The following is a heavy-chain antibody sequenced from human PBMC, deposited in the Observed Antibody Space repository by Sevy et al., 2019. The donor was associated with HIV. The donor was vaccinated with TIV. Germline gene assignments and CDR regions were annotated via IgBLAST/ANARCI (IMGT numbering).Heavy chain of an antibody. CDR1: GFTFSSYE. Sequence: GGSLRLSCEASGFTFSSYEMNWVRQVAGNGLEWVSTISGSGYATYYADSVKGRFIISRDTSRNTLYLQMNSLRVEDSAVYFCAKDRVTVFGVVVTFDSWGQGTLVTVSS. V-gene: IGHV3-23*01. J-gene: IGHJ4*02. D-gene: IGHD3-3*01. CDR3: AKDRVTVFGVVVTFDS. CDR2: ISGSGYAT.